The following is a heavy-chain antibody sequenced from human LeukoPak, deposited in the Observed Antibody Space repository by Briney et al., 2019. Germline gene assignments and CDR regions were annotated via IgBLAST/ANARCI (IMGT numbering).Heavy chain of an antibody. CDR3: AKIPGYTVTTHFDY. D-gene: IGHD4-17*01. CDR1: GFTFRSYA. V-gene: IGHV3-23*01. J-gene: IGHJ4*02. CDR2: ISGSGGST. Sequence: GGSLRLSCAASGFTFRSYAMSWVRRAPGKGLECVSTISGSGGSTYSADSVKGRFTISRDNSKNTLYLQMNSLRAEDTAVYYCAKIPGYTVTTHFDYWGQGTLVTVSS.